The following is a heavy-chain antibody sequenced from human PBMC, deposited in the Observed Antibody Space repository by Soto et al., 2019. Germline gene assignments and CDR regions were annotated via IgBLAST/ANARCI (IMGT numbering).Heavy chain of an antibody. J-gene: IGHJ3*02. V-gene: IGHV4-61*01. CDR2: LYYSGSA. Sequence: SETLSLTCTVSGGSVSSGSYYWSWIQQPPGKGLEWIGYLYYSGSANYSPSLKSRVSISVDTSKNQFSLKLSSVAAADSAVYYCARIIQDAFDIWGQGTMVTVSS. CDR1: GGSVSSGSYY. CDR3: ARIIQDAFDI.